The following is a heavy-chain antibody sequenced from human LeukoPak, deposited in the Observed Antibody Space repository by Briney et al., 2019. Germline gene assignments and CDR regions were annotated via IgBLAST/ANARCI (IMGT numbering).Heavy chain of an antibody. J-gene: IGHJ4*02. CDR2: IYNSGST. CDR1: GGSISSYY. CDR3: ARAPSSGTRGIGTFDY. V-gene: IGHV4-59*01. D-gene: IGHD1/OR15-1a*01. Sequence: PSETLSLTCTVSGGSISSYYWSWIRQPPGKGLEWIAYIYNSGSTNFNPSLRSRVTISVDTSKNQFSLKLTSVTAADTAVYYCARAPSSGTRGIGTFDYWGQGTPVTVSA.